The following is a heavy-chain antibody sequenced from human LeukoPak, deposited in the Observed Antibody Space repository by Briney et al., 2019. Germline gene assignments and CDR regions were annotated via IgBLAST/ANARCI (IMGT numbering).Heavy chain of an antibody. D-gene: IGHD6-13*01. Sequence: SAGTLRLSCAASGFTISSYWMSWFRQAPGKGLQWFPSISSSSSYIYYADSVKGRFTISRDNAKNSLYLQINSLRAEDTAVYYCAREIPYSSSWSDRTDYWGQGTLVTVSS. CDR1: GFTISSYW. CDR2: ISSSSSYI. V-gene: IGHV3-21*01. CDR3: AREIPYSSSWSDRTDY. J-gene: IGHJ4*02.